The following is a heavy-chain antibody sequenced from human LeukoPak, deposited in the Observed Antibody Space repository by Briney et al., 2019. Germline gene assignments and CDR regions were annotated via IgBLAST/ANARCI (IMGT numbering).Heavy chain of an antibody. J-gene: IGHJ4*02. CDR2: IYYSGST. CDR3: ARRDYGEHFDY. D-gene: IGHD4-17*01. Sequence: KSSETLSLTCTVSGGSISSYYWSWIRQPPEKGLEWIGYIYYSGSTNYNPSLKSRVTISVATSKNQFSLKLSSVTAADTAVYYCARRDYGEHFDYWGQGTLVTVSS. V-gene: IGHV4-59*01. CDR1: GGSISSYY.